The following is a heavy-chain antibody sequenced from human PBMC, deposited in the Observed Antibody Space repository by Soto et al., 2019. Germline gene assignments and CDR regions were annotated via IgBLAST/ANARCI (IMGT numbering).Heavy chain of an antibody. J-gene: IGHJ4*02. CDR1: GFIFDDFA. V-gene: IGHV3-9*01. CDR3: ARDTDSDTWNDPFDY. CDR2: ISWNSGST. D-gene: IGHD1-1*01. Sequence: VESGGGLVQPGRSLRLSCAASGFIFDDFAMHWVRQAPGKGLERVSGISWNSGSTDYAASVKGRFIISRDNARNSLYLQMNSLRPEDTALYYCARDTDSDTWNDPFDYWGQGALVIVS.